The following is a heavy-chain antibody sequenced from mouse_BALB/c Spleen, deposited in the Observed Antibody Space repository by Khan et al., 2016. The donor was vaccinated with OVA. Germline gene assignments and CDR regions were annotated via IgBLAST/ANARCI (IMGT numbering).Heavy chain of an antibody. Sequence: EVKLMESGGGLVQPGGSRKLSCTASGFTFSSFGMHWVRQTPEKGLEWVAYISGGSTSISYADTVKGRFTISRDNPKNTLFLQMTSLRSEDTARYYCPRRAYYTNTYVNFDFGGQGTTLPVSS. CDR1: GFTFSSFG. CDR2: ISGGSTSI. J-gene: IGHJ2*01. D-gene: IGHD1-1*01. V-gene: IGHV5-17*02. CDR3: PRRAYYTNTYVNFDF.